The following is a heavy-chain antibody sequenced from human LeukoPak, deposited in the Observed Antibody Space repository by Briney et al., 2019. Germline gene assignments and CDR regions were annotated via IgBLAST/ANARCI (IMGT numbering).Heavy chain of an antibody. CDR3: ASNSGYDYYFDY. D-gene: IGHD5-12*01. CDR2: INHSGST. J-gene: IGHJ4*02. Sequence: PSETLSLTCAVYGGSFSGYYWSWTRQPPGKGLEWIGEINHSGSTNYNPSLKSRVTISVDTSKNQFSLKLSSVTAADTAVYYCASNSGYDYYFDYWGQGTLVTVSS. CDR1: GGSFSGYY. V-gene: IGHV4-34*01.